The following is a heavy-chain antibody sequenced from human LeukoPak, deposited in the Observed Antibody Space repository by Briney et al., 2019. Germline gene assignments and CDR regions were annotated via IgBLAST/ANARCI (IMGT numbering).Heavy chain of an antibody. V-gene: IGHV4-38-2*02. Sequence: PSETLSLTCTVSGYSIRSGFYWGWIRQPPGKGLGWIGNIYHSGITCYTPSLKSRVTISVDTSKNQFYLKLSSVTAADTAVYYCARAVGSFDWLPLFDYWGQGTLVTVSS. J-gene: IGHJ4*02. CDR1: GYSIRSGFY. CDR3: ARAVGSFDWLPLFDY. CDR2: IYHSGIT. D-gene: IGHD3-9*01.